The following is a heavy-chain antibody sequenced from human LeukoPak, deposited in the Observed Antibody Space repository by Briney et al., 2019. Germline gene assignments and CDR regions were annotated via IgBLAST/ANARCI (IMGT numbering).Heavy chain of an antibody. Sequence: PGGPLTLSCAPSGLTDSSNYMSWLPQAPEEGLEGVSVLYNVGNTYYADSVKGRFTISRDTSNNPLYLQMNSLRVEDTAVYYCARGVGLVSWFDTWGQGIQVTV. CDR1: GLTDSSNY. J-gene: IGHJ5*02. CDR2: LYNVGNT. D-gene: IGHD2-21*01. CDR3: ARGVGLVSWFDT. V-gene: IGHV3-53*01.